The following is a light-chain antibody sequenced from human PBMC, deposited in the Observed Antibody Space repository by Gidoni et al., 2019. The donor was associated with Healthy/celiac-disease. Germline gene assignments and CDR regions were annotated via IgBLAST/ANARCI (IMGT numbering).Light chain of an antibody. J-gene: IGLJ3*02. CDR2: RNN. CDR3: AAWDDSLSGGV. CDR1: SSNIGSNY. V-gene: IGLV1-47*01. Sequence: QSVLTQPPSASGTPGQRVTISCSGSSSNIGSNYVYWYPQLPGTAPKLLNYRNNQRPSGVPDRFSGSKSGTSASLAISGLRSEDEADYYCAAWDDSLSGGVFGGGTKLTVL.